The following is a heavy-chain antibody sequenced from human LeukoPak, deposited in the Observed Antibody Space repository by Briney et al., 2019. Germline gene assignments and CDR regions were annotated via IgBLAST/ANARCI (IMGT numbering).Heavy chain of an antibody. V-gene: IGHV3-30*18. CDR1: GFTFSSYG. CDR3: AKGATLVVVPFGFWD. CDR2: ISYDGSNK. D-gene: IGHD3-22*01. J-gene: IGHJ4*01. Sequence: PGGSLRLSCAASGFTFSSYGMHWVRQAPGKGLGWVAVISYDGSNKYYADSVKGRFTISRDNSKNTLYLQMNSLRAEDTAVYYCAKGATLVVVPFGFWDWGQGTLVTVSS.